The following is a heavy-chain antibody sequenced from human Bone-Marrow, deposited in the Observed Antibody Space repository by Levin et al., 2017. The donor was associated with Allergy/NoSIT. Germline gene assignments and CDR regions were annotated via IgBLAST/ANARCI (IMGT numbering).Heavy chain of an antibody. CDR2: MYYSGST. J-gene: IGHJ4*02. Sequence: PSETLSLTCTVSGASINTYYWSWIRQPPGKGLEWIGYMYYSGSTNCNPSLKSRVTISIDTSKSQFSLKLSSVTAADTAVYYCARHRSKRDLAAFDYWLQGTLVTVSS. CDR3: ARHRSKRDLAAFDY. V-gene: IGHV4-59*08. D-gene: IGHD3-10*01. CDR1: GASINTYY.